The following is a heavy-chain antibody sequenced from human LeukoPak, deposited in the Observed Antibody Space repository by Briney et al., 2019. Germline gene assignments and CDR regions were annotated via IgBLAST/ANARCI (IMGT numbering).Heavy chain of an antibody. CDR1: GFTFSSYE. J-gene: IGHJ4*02. V-gene: IGHV3-48*03. Sequence: RGSLRLSCAASGFTFSSYEMNWVRRAPGKGLEWVSYISSSDSTIYYADSVKGRFTISRDNAKNSLYLQMNSLRAEDTAVYYCAREESRVALGHWGQGTLVTVSS. D-gene: IGHD2-15*01. CDR3: AREESRVALGH. CDR2: ISSSDSTI.